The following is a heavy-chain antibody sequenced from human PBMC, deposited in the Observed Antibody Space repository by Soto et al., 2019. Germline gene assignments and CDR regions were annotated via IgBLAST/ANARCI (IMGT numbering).Heavy chain of an antibody. Sequence: GGSLRLSCAPSGLDFSSEVMCWVRQAPGKGLEWVSSISGSGRTIYHADSMRGRFAISRDNSKNSLYLQLNNLRVDDTAVYYCAKVGPSYYYGMDVWGQGTTVTVSS. CDR2: ISGSGRTI. D-gene: IGHD1-26*01. CDR3: AKVGPSYYYGMDV. V-gene: IGHV3-23*01. J-gene: IGHJ6*02. CDR1: GLDFSSEV.